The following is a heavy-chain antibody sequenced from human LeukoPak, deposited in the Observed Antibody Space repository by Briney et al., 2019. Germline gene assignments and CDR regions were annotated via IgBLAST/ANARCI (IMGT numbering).Heavy chain of an antibody. CDR3: AGFRSGGWFYFDS. CDR2: LYSTESP. V-gene: IGHV4-61*01. D-gene: IGHD6-19*01. J-gene: IGHJ4*02. CDR1: GASLTNPTYY. Sequence: PSETLSLTCTVSGASLTNPTYYQWSWIRQPPGKGLELIGSLYSTESPKFNPSLASRVTMSLDTSKSQFFLKLSSVTAEDSAMYYCAGFRSGGWFYFDSWGQGTLVTVSS.